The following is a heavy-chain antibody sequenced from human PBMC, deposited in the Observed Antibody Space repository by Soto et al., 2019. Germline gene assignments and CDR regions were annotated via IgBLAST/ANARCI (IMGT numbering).Heavy chain of an antibody. Sequence: TGGSLRLSCVASEFTFNSYAMNWVRQAPGKGLEWVSGISGSGDITHYADSVKGRFTISRDNSKNTLYLQMNSLRAEDTAVYYCAKSTMVVLVIHEFDSWGQGTLVTVSS. J-gene: IGHJ4*02. CDR3: AKSTMVVLVIHEFDS. CDR1: EFTFNSYA. D-gene: IGHD3-22*01. V-gene: IGHV3-23*01. CDR2: ISGSGDIT.